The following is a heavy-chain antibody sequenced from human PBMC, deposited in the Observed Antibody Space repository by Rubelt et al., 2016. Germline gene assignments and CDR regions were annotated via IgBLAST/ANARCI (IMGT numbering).Heavy chain of an antibody. CDR3: AHSSSWYYFDY. J-gene: IGHJ4*02. V-gene: IGHV3-30*03. Sequence: GGGLVQPGGSLRLSCAASGFTFSSSWMHWVSQAPGKGLEWVAVISYDGSNKYYADSVKGRFTISRDNSKNTLYLQMNSLRAEDTAVYYCAHSSSWYYFDYWGQGTLVTVSS. D-gene: IGHD6-13*01. CDR2: ISYDGSNK. CDR1: GFTFSSSW.